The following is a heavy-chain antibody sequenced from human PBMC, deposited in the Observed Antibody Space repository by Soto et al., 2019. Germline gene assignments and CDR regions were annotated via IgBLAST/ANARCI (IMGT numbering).Heavy chain of an antibody. CDR3: ARDSSWLSGYYYYGMDV. V-gene: IGHV1-18*01. CDR2: ISAYNGNT. D-gene: IGHD2-2*01. Sequence: QVQLVQSGAEVKKPGASVKVSCKASGYTFTSYGISWVRQAPGQGLEWMGWISAYNGNTNYAQKLQGRVTMTTDTSXSIXYMELMSLRYDDTAVYYCARDSSWLSGYYYYGMDVWGQGTTVTVSS. J-gene: IGHJ6*02. CDR1: GYTFTSYG.